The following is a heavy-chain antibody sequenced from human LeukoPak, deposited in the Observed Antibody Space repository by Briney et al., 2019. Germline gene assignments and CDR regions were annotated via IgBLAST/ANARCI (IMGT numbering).Heavy chain of an antibody. Sequence: SETLSLTCTVSGGSISSYYWNWIRQPPGKGLEWIAYTSYSGSTNYNPSLKSRVTISLDMSKNQVSLKLSSVTAADTAIYYCAREMASSSAFDIWGQGTMVTVSS. D-gene: IGHD5-24*01. CDR2: TSYSGST. J-gene: IGHJ3*02. CDR3: AREMASSSAFDI. CDR1: GGSISSYY. V-gene: IGHV4-59*01.